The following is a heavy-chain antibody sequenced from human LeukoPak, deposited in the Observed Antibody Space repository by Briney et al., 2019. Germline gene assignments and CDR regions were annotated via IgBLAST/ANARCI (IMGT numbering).Heavy chain of an antibody. CDR2: ISWNSGSI. CDR1: GFTFDDYA. Sequence: PGGSLRLSCAASGFTFDDYAMHWVRQAPGKGLEWVSGISWNSGSIGYADSVKGRFTISRDNAKNSLYLQMNSLRAEDTALYYCAKTPTTRWSNYGSGRWSYYFDYWGQGTLVTVSS. J-gene: IGHJ4*02. CDR3: AKTPTTRWSNYGSGRWSYYFDY. V-gene: IGHV3-9*01. D-gene: IGHD3-10*01.